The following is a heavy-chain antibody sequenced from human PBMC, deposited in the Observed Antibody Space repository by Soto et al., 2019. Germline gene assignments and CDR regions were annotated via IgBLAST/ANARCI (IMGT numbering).Heavy chain of an antibody. J-gene: IGHJ4*02. Sequence: VQLVQSGAEVKKPGSSVKVSCKASGGTFSNYALSWVRQAPGQGLEWMGGVIPIFGTSNYAQKFQGRVTITADESTNTAYMELSSLRSEDTALYYCARARGYSYWDQYFDYWGQGTLVTVSS. CDR1: GGTFSNYA. D-gene: IGHD5-18*01. CDR2: VIPIFGTS. V-gene: IGHV1-69*01. CDR3: ARARGYSYWDQYFDY.